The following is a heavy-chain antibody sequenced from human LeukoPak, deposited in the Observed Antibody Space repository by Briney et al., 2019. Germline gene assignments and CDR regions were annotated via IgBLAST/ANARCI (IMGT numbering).Heavy chain of an antibody. V-gene: IGHV3-7*01. CDR1: GFTFTDYW. Sequence: GGSLRLSCAVSGFTFTDYWMNWVRQAPGKGLEWVASIRQEGSEKTYVDSVKGRFTISRDNTKNSLSLQVNSLRAEDTAVYYCARDGTAAGLYFDLWGQGTLVTVSS. J-gene: IGHJ4*01. CDR2: IRQEGSEK. CDR3: ARDGTAAGLYFDL. D-gene: IGHD6-13*01.